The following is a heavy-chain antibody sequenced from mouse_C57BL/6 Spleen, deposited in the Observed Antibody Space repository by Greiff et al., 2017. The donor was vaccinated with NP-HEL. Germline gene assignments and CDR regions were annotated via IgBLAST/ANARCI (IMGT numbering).Heavy chain of an antibody. CDR2: ISYDGSN. Sequence: ESGPGLVKPSQSLSLTCSVTGYSITSGYYWNWIRQFPGNKLEWMGYISYDGSNNYNPSLKNRISITRDTSKNQFFLKLNSVTTEDTATYYCAREVYYGSSYEGYFDVWGTGTTVTVSS. J-gene: IGHJ1*03. CDR3: AREVYYGSSYEGYFDV. CDR1: GYSITSGYY. V-gene: IGHV3-6*01. D-gene: IGHD1-1*01.